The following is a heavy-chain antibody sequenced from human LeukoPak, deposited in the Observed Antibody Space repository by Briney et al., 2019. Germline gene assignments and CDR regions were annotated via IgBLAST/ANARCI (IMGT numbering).Heavy chain of an antibody. V-gene: IGHV1-69*06. D-gene: IGHD3-3*01. CDR3: ARDRPLYDFWSGYYHYYYMDV. J-gene: IGHJ6*03. CDR1: GGTFSSYA. Sequence: SVKVSCKASGGTFSSYAISWVRQAPGQGLEWMGGIIPIFGTANYAQKFQGRVTITADKSTSTAYMELSSLRSEDTAVYYCARDRPLYDFWSGYYHYYYMDVWGKGTTVTVSS. CDR2: IIPIFGTA.